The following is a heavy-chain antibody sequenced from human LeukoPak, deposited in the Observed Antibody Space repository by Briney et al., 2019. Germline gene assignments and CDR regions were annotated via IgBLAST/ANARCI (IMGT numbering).Heavy chain of an antibody. Sequence: GGSLRLSCAASGFIFNSYAMSWVRQAPGKGLEWVSAISESGGETYHADSVKGRFTISRDTSKSTLYLQLNSLRAEDTAIYYCAKAPPYTKYFDYWGQGTLLTVSS. CDR2: ISESGGET. J-gene: IGHJ4*02. CDR3: AKAPPYTKYFDY. V-gene: IGHV3-23*01. CDR1: GFIFNSYA. D-gene: IGHD1-1*01.